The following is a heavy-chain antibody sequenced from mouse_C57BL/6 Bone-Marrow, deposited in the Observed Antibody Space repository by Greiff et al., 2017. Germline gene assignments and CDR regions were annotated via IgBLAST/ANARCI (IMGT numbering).Heavy chain of an antibody. Sequence: VQLQQPGAELVKPGASVKLSCKASGYTFTSYWMHWVKQRPGRGLEWMGRIDPNSGGTKYNEKFKSKATLTVDKPSSTAYMQLSSLTSEDSAVYYCARAPCYRTFEFAYWGQGTLVTVSA. V-gene: IGHV1-72*01. CDR1: GYTFTSYW. CDR3: ARAPCYRTFEFAY. CDR2: IDPNSGGT. J-gene: IGHJ3*01. D-gene: IGHD2-12*01.